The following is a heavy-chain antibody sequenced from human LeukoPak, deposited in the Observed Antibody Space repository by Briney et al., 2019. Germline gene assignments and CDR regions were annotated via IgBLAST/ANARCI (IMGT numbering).Heavy chain of an antibody. D-gene: IGHD5-18*01. CDR3: ARESGGSWIQLWSQPYYFDY. CDR2: IKQDGSEK. Sequence: PGGSLRLSCAASGSTFSSYWMSWVRQAPGKGLEWVANIKQDGSEKYYVDSVKGRFTISRDNAKNSLYLQMNSLRAEDTAVYYCARESGGSWIQLWSQPYYFDYWGQGTLVTVSS. J-gene: IGHJ4*02. CDR1: GSTFSSYW. V-gene: IGHV3-7*01.